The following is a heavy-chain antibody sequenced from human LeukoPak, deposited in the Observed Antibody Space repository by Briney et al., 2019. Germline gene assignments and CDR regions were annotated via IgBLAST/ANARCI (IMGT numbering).Heavy chain of an antibody. CDR1: GFTFSGYR. Sequence: GGSLRLSCAASGFTFSGYRMHWVRQAPGKGVEWVSYISISGTISYADSVKGRFTISRDNAKNSLYLQMHSLRVEDSAVYYCARDDGGWYGPDYWGQGTLVTVSS. CDR2: ISISGTI. D-gene: IGHD6-19*01. V-gene: IGHV3-48*01. J-gene: IGHJ4*02. CDR3: ARDDGGWYGPDY.